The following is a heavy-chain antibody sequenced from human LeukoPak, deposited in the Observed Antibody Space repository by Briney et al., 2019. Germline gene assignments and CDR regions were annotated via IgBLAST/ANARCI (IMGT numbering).Heavy chain of an antibody. CDR1: GGSISSGGYY. CDR3: ARDFIAAAGRYNWFDP. D-gene: IGHD6-13*01. J-gene: IGHJ5*02. V-gene: IGHV4-31*03. CDR2: IYYSGST. Sequence: SETLSLTCTVSGGSISSGGYYWSWIRQHPGKGLEWIGYIYYSGSTYYNPSLKSRVTISVDTSKNQFSLKLSSVTAADTAVYYCARDFIAAAGRYNWFDPWGQGTLVTVSS.